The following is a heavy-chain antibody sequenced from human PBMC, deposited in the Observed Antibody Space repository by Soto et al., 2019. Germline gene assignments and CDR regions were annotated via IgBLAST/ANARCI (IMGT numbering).Heavy chain of an antibody. CDR1: GGSISSSSYY. Sequence: SETLSLTCTVSGGSISSSSYYWGWIRQPPGKGLEWIGSIYYSGSTYYNPYLKSRVTISVDTSKNQFSLKLSSVTAADTAVYYCARQTTMPGSYYPNAFDIWGQGTMVTVSS. V-gene: IGHV4-39*01. CDR2: IYYSGST. CDR3: ARQTTMPGSYYPNAFDI. J-gene: IGHJ3*02. D-gene: IGHD1-26*01.